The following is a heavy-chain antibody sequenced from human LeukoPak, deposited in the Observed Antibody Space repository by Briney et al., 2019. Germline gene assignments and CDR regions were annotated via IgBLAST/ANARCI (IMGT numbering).Heavy chain of an antibody. Sequence: ASVKVSCKASGYTFTSYGISWVRQAPGQGLEWMGWISAYNGNTNYAQKFQGRVTMTRDTSISTAYMELSRLRSDDTAVYYCARFYSGYGNYYYYMDVWGKGTTVTVSS. CDR1: GYTFTSYG. CDR2: ISAYNGNT. V-gene: IGHV1-18*01. CDR3: ARFYSGYGNYYYYMDV. D-gene: IGHD5-12*01. J-gene: IGHJ6*03.